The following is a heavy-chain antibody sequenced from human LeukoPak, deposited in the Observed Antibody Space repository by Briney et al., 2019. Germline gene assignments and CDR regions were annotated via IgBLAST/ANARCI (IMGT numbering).Heavy chain of an antibody. D-gene: IGHD4-23*01. V-gene: IGHV5-51*01. J-gene: IGHJ4*02. CDR1: GYSFTNYW. CDR2: IYPGDPDS. CDR3: ARGRDYGGNPLKFDY. Sequence: GESLKISCKGSGYSFTNYWIVWVRQMPGKGLEWMGIIYPGDPDSRYSPSFQGQVTISADKSISTAYLQWSSLKASDTAMYYCARGRDYGGNPLKFDYWGQGTLVTVAS.